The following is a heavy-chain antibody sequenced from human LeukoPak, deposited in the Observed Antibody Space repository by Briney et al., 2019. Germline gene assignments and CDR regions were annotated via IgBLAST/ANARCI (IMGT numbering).Heavy chain of an antibody. V-gene: IGHV4-30-4*08. CDR1: GGSISSGDYY. CDR2: IYYSGST. J-gene: IGHJ3*02. Sequence: SETLSLTCTVSGGSISSGDYYWSRIRQPPGKGLEWIGYIYYSGSTYYNPPLKSRVTISVDTSKNQFSLKLSSVTAADTAVYYCARARGSFEGAFDIWGQGTMVTVSS. D-gene: IGHD1-26*01. CDR3: ARARGSFEGAFDI.